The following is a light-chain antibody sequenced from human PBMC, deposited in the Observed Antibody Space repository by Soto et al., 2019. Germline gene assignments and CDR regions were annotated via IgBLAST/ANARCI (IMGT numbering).Light chain of an antibody. CDR3: AAWDDTLNGL. J-gene: IGLJ1*01. V-gene: IGLV1-44*01. CDR1: SSNIGSNS. Sequence: QSVLTQPPSASGTPGQRVTISCSGGSSNIGSNSVNWYQQLPGTAPKLLIYSNDQRPSGVPDRFSGSRSGTSASLAISGLQSEEEDDYYCAAWDDTLNGLFGTGTKLTVL. CDR2: SND.